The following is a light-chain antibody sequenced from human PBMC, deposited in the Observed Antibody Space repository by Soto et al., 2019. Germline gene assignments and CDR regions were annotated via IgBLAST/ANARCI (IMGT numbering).Light chain of an antibody. J-gene: IGKJ5*01. V-gene: IGKV3-20*01. CDR1: QSVHNY. CDR3: HQYGRSPRT. Sequence: EIFLTQSPSTLSLSPGGIATLPCTASQSVHNYLAWYQQKPGQAPRLLIYDASTRATGIPDRVSGSGSGTDFTLTISRLEPEDFAVYSCHQYGRSPRTFGQGTRLEIK. CDR2: DAS.